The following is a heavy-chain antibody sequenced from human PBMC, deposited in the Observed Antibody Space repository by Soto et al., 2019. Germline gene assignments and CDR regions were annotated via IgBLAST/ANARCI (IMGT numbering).Heavy chain of an antibody. D-gene: IGHD3-22*01. Sequence: TLSLTCTVSGGSINSGGYYWSWIRQHPGKGLEWIGYINYSGSTNYNVSLKGRVIISRDTSKNLLSLNLSSVTAADTAIYYCARHYYNSKFYGYWGQGTLVTVYS. CDR2: INYSGST. CDR1: GGSINSGGYY. V-gene: IGHV4-31*03. CDR3: ARHYYNSKFYGY. J-gene: IGHJ4*02.